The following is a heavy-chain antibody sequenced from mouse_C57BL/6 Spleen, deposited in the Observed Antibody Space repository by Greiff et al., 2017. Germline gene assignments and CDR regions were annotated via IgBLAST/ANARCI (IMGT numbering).Heavy chain of an antibody. D-gene: IGHD2-2*01. Sequence: EVKLQESGPELVKPGASVKMSCKASGYTFTDYNMHWVKQSHGKSLEWIGYINPNNGGTSYNQKFKGKATLTVNKSSSTAYMELRSLTSEDSAVYYCAVYGYDEDWFAYWGQGTLVTVSA. CDR1: GYTFTDYN. J-gene: IGHJ3*01. CDR2: INPNNGGT. V-gene: IGHV1-22*01. CDR3: AVYGYDEDWFAY.